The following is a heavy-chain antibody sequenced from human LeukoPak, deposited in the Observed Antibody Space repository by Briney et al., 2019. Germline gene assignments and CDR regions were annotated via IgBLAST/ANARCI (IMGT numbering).Heavy chain of an antibody. D-gene: IGHD5-18*01. J-gene: IGHJ4*02. CDR2: VLDNVRT. CDR3: ATIKRGNIFGFFDF. Sequence: PSQTLSLTCTVSGGSISSGGYYWSWIRQHPGKGLEWIGYVLDNVRTKDNPSLNSRFTLSADTSKNQFSLRLTSVTAADTAVYYCATIKRGNIFGFFDFWGQGILVTVSS. CDR1: GGSISSGGYY. V-gene: IGHV4-61*08.